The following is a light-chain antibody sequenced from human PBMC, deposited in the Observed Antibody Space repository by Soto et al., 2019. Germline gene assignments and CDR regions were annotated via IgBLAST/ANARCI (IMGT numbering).Light chain of an antibody. CDR3: QQYGNSRFT. CDR2: GTS. V-gene: IGKV3-20*01. J-gene: IGKJ2*01. Sequence: VLTQSPGTLSLSAGARATLSCRASQSVSSSSFAWYQQKPGQAPRLLIFGTSARATGIPDRFRGSGSGTEFTLTITRLEPEEFAVYYCQQYGNSRFTCGRGTKLEIK. CDR1: QSVSSSS.